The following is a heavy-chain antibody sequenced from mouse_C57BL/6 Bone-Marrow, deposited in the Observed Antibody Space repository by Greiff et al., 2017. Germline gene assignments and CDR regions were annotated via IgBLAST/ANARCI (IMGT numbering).Heavy chain of an antibody. CDR2: IYPGGGYT. D-gene: IGHD1-1*01. CDR1: GYTFTNYW. Sequence: QVQLQQSGAELVRPGTSVKMSCTASGYTFTNYWIGWAKQRPGHGLEWIGDIYPGGGYTNYNKKFKGKATLTADKSSSTAYIQFSSLTSEDSAIYYGARERYYGSNFDYWGQGTTLTVSS. J-gene: IGHJ2*01. V-gene: IGHV1-63*01. CDR3: ARERYYGSNFDY.